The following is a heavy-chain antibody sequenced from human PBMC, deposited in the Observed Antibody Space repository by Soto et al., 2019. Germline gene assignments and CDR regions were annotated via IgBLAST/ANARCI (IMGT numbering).Heavy chain of an antibody. Sequence: QVQLVESGGGVVQPGRSLRLSCAASGFTFSSYGMHWVRQAPGKGLEWVAVIWDDGSNKYYADSVKGRFTISRDNSKNTLYLQMNSLRAEDTAVYYCASARGGWFDPWGQGTLVTVSS. J-gene: IGHJ5*02. CDR3: ASARGGWFDP. D-gene: IGHD3-16*01. CDR1: GFTFSSYG. V-gene: IGHV3-33*01. CDR2: IWDDGSNK.